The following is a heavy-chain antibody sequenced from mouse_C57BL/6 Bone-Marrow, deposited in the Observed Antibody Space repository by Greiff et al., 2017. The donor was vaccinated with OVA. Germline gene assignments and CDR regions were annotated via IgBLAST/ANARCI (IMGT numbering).Heavy chain of an antibody. Sequence: EVQLVESGGGLVKPGGSLKLSCAASGFTFSDYGMHWVRQAPEKGLEWVAYISSGSSTIYYADTVKGRFTISRDNAKNTLFLQMTSLRSEDTAMYYCARPWDYYLVAYWGQGTLVTVSA. V-gene: IGHV5-17*01. CDR3: ARPWDYYLVAY. CDR1: GFTFSDYG. D-gene: IGHD1-1*01. J-gene: IGHJ3*01. CDR2: ISSGSSTI.